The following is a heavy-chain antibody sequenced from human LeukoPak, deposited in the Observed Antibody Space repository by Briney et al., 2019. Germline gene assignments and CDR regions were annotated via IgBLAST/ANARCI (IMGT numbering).Heavy chain of an antibody. CDR2: IYYSGTT. Sequence: SETLSLTCTVSGGSISGSGYYWAWNRQPPEKGLEWIGSIYYSGTTYFNPSLKSRITISIDTSKNQFSLKLTSVTAADTAVYYCATGPPLGPGFWGQGTPVTVSS. D-gene: IGHD7-27*01. V-gene: IGHV4-39*01. CDR1: GGSISGSGYY. J-gene: IGHJ4*02. CDR3: ATGPPLGPGF.